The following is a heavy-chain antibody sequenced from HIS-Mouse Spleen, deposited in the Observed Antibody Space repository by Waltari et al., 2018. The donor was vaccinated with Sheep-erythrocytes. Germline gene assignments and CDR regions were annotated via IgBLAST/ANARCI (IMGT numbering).Heavy chain of an antibody. CDR2: MNTNSGNT. CDR3: ARVNLYSSGWYAYYYYGMDV. Sequence: QVQLVQSGAEVKKPGASVKVSCKASGYTFTSYDINWVRQATGQGLEWMGWMNTNSGNTGYAQKCQGRVTMTRNTSRSTAYMELSSLRSEDTDVYYCARVNLYSSGWYAYYYYGMDVWGQGTTVTVSS. J-gene: IGHJ6*02. D-gene: IGHD6-19*01. CDR1: GYTFTSYD. V-gene: IGHV1-8*01.